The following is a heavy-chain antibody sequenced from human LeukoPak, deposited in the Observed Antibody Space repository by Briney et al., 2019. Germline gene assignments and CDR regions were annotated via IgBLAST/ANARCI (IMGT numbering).Heavy chain of an antibody. CDR3: ARLEICFGGPLRFDY. CDR2: INHSGST. J-gene: IGHJ4*02. CDR1: GGSFSGYY. V-gene: IGHV4-34*01. Sequence: PSETLSLTCAVYGGSFSGYYWSWIRQPPGKGLEWIGEINHSGSTNYNPSLKSRVTISVGTSKNQFSLKLSSVTAADTAVYYCARLEICFGGPLRFDYWGQGTLVTVSS. D-gene: IGHD3-10*01.